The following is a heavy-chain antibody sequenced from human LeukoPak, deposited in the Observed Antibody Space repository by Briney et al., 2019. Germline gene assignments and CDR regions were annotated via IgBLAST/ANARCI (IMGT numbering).Heavy chain of an antibody. Sequence: PGGSLRLSCAASGFTFSSYGMHWVRQAPGKGLEWVTFIRYDGTNKYYADSVKGRFTISRDNSKNTLYLQMNSLRAEDTAVYYCAKEGFCSGGSCQRIDYWGQGTLVTVSS. J-gene: IGHJ4*02. CDR1: GFTFSSYG. CDR3: AKEGFCSGGSCQRIDY. CDR2: IRYDGTNK. D-gene: IGHD2-15*01. V-gene: IGHV3-30*02.